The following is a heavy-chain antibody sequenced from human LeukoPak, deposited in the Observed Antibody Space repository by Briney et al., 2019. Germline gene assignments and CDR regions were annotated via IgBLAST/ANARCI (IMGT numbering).Heavy chain of an antibody. D-gene: IGHD3-10*01. V-gene: IGHV3-23*01. CDR2: ISGTGGST. J-gene: IGHJ6*02. Sequence: GGSLRLSCAASGFTFGSYAMSWVRQAPGKGLEWVSAISGTGGSTYYADSVKGRFTISRDNSKNTLYLQMNSLRAEDTALYYCAKARFAPSNYYFYSGMDVWGQGTMVTVSS. CDR1: GFTFGSYA. CDR3: AKARFAPSNYYFYSGMDV.